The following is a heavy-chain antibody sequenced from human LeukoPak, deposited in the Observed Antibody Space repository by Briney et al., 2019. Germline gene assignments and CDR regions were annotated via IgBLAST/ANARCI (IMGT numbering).Heavy chain of an antibody. Sequence: SETLSLTCTVSGGSISSSSYYWGWIRQPPGKGLEGIGRIYYSGSTYYNPSLKSRVTISVDTSKNQFSLKLSSVTAADTAVYYCARSQNPGYCSSTSCYGNAFDIWGQGTMVTVSS. CDR1: GGSISSSSYY. V-gene: IGHV4-39*01. CDR3: ARSQNPGYCSSTSCYGNAFDI. CDR2: IYYSGST. D-gene: IGHD2-2*03. J-gene: IGHJ3*02.